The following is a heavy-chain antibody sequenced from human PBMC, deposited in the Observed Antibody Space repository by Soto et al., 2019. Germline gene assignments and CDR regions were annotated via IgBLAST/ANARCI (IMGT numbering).Heavy chain of an antibody. D-gene: IGHD5-12*01. Sequence: GGSLRLSCAASGFIFNNAWMNWVRQAPGKGLEWVGRVKAKTDGGTTDYAAPVKGRFIISRDDSKNTMDLQMNSLKIEDTAVYYCTTSGGNSPALFDYWGQGTLVTVSS. CDR1: GFIFNNAW. V-gene: IGHV3-15*07. CDR3: TTSGGNSPALFDY. J-gene: IGHJ4*02. CDR2: VKAKTDGGTT.